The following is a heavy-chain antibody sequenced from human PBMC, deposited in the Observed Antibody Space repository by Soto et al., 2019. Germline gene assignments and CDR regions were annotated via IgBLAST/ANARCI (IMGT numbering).Heavy chain of an antibody. D-gene: IGHD1-26*01. CDR3: AKDLTFSGSPTRSGHYYYYYGMDV. J-gene: IGHJ6*02. CDR2: ISGSGGST. Sequence: HPGGSLRLSCAASGFTFSSYAMSWVRQAPGKGLEWVSAISGSGGSTYYADSVKGRFTISRDNSKNTLYLQMNSLRAEDTAVYYCAKDLTFSGSPTRSGHYYYYYGMDVWGQGTTVTVSS. V-gene: IGHV3-23*01. CDR1: GFTFSSYA.